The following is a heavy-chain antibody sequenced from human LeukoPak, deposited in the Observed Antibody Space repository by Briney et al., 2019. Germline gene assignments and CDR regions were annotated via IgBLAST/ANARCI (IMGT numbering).Heavy chain of an antibody. Sequence: PSETLSLTCAVYGGSSSGYYWSWIRQPPGKGLEWIGEINHSGSTNYNPSLKSRVTISVDTSKNQFSLKLSSVTAADTAVYYCARGLGRSSWYGRNWFDPWGQGTLVTVSS. CDR1: GGSSSGYY. D-gene: IGHD6-13*01. CDR2: INHSGST. V-gene: IGHV4-34*01. CDR3: ARGLGRSSWYGRNWFDP. J-gene: IGHJ5*02.